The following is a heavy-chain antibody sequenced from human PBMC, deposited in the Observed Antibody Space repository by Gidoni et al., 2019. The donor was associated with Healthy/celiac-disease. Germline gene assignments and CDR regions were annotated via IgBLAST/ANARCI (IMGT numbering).Heavy chain of an antibody. Sequence: EVQLVESGGGLVQPGGSLRLSCAASGFTFSSYAMHWVRQAPGKGLEYVSAISSNGGSTYYANSVKGRFTISRDNSKNTLYLQMGSLRAEDMAVYYCARGPGYSSSWYPDDYWGQGTLVTVSS. CDR1: GFTFSSYA. CDR2: ISSNGGST. V-gene: IGHV3-64*01. J-gene: IGHJ4*02. D-gene: IGHD6-13*01. CDR3: ARGPGYSSSWYPDDY.